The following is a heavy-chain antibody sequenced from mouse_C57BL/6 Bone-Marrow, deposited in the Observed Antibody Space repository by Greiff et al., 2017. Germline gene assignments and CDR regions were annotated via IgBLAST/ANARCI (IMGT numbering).Heavy chain of an antibody. Sequence: EVQLVESGGGLVQPKGSLKLSCAASGFSFNNYAMNWVRQAPGKGLEWVARISSKSNNYATYYADSVKDRFTISRDDSEYLLFLRMNSLNTAVSSFYYCLRAVWGQGTLVTVSA. CDR2: ISSKSNNYAT. J-gene: IGHJ3*01. V-gene: IGHV10-1*01. CDR3: LRAV. CDR1: GFSFNNYA.